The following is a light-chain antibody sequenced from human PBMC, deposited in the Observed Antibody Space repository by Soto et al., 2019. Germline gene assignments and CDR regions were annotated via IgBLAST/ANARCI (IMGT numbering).Light chain of an antibody. Sequence: EIVRTKSPASLSVSPGERATLSCRASQSVSILLAWYQQKPGQAHRLLIYGACSRATGTPARFGGSGSGTEFTLTISSLQSEDDALCYCHKHYNLPPYTFAQGARLE. V-gene: IGKV3-15*01. J-gene: IGKJ5*01. CDR3: HKHYNLPPYT. CDR2: GAC. CDR1: QSVSIL.